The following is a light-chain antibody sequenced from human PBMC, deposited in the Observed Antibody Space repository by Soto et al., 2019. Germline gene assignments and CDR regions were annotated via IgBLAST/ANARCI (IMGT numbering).Light chain of an antibody. CDR2: AAS. V-gene: IGKV1-39*01. CDR3: QQSYSTLTYT. J-gene: IGKJ2*01. CDR1: QSISSY. Sequence: DIQMTQSPSSLSASVGDRVTITCRASQSISSYLNWYQQKPWKAPKLLIYAASSLQSGVPSRFSGSGSGTEFTLTISSLQPEDFATYYCQQSYSTLTYTFGQGTKLEIK.